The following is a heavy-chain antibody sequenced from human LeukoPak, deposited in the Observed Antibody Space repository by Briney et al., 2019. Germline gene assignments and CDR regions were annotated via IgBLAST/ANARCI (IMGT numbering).Heavy chain of an antibody. CDR2: FDPEDGEA. J-gene: IGHJ4*02. CDR3: TTANRLTRDSSGYYPDS. V-gene: IGHV1-24*01. Sequence: ASVKVSCKVSGYTLTELSTHWVRQAPGKGLEWMGGFDPEDGEAVYAQKFQGRVTMTEETSTDTAYMELSSLRSEDTAVYYCTTANRLTRDSSGYYPDSWGQGTLVTVSS. CDR1: GYTLTELS. D-gene: IGHD3-22*01.